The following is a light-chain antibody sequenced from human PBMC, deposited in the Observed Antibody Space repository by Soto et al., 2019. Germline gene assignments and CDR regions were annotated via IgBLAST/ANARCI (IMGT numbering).Light chain of an antibody. CDR2: AAS. J-gene: IGKJ5*01. V-gene: IGKV1-6*01. CDR3: QQGYSSPAT. Sequence: AIQVTQSPSSLSAPVGDRVTITCRTSQGIRSALGWYQQKPGKVPKLLIYAASTLQSGVPSRFSGSGSGTDFTLTVNSLQAEDFATYYCQQGYSSPATFGQGTRLEIK. CDR1: QGIRSA.